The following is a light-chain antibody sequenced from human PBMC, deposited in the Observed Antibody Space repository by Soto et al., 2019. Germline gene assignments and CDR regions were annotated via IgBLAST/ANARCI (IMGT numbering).Light chain of an antibody. CDR1: QNIGNW. V-gene: IGKV1-5*01. J-gene: IGKJ3*01. CDR3: QQYGRSPDLFT. CDR2: GAS. Sequence: DIQMTQSPSTLSASVGDRVTIKCRASQNIGNWLAWYQQRPGKAPNLLIYGASSLQTGVPTRFSGSGFGTEFTLTITRLEPGDFAVYYCQQYGRSPDLFTFGPGTKVEIK.